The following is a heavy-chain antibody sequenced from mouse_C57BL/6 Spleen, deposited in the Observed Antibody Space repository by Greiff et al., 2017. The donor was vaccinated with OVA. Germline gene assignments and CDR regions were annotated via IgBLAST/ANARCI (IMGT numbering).Heavy chain of an antibody. CDR2: IWSGGST. D-gene: IGHD2-4*01. CDR1: GFSLTSYG. CDR3: ARNGDYDWYFDV. V-gene: IGHV2-2*01. Sequence: QVQLKESGPGLVQPSQSLSITCTVSGFSLTSYGVHWVRQSPGKGLEWLGVIWSGGSTDYNAAFISRLSISKDNSKSQVFFKMNSRQADDTAIYYCARNGDYDWYFDVWGTGTTVTVSS. J-gene: IGHJ1*03.